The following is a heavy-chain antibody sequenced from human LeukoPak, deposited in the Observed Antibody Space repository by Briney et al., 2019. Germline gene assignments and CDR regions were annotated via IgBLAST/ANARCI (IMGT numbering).Heavy chain of an antibody. V-gene: IGHV3-21*01. CDR2: ISSSSSYI. CDR3: ARYSSQKHFFDY. CDR1: GFTFSSYS. D-gene: IGHD6-13*01. J-gene: IGHJ4*02. Sequence: PGGSLRLSCAASGFTFSSYSMNWVRQAPGKGLECVSSISSSSSYIYYADSVKGRFTISRDNAKNSLYLQMNSLRAEDTAVYYCARYSSQKHFFDYWGQGTLVTVSS.